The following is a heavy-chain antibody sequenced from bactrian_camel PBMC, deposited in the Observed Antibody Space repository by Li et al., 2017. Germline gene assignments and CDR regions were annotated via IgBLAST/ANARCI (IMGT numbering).Heavy chain of an antibody. CDR1: GYTSDKFC. CDR2: LDSDGTT. Sequence: QVQLVESGGGSALAGGSVRLSCAASGYTSDKFCMGWVRQAPGKESERVATLDSDGTTTYADSVKGRFTISKDNAKNTIYLQMNTLKSGDTAVYSCAAGRHVCYAGSVVREYWYTSWGQGTQVTVS. V-gene: IGHV3S1*01. CDR3: AAGRHVCYAGSVVREYWYTS. J-gene: IGHJ4*01. D-gene: IGHD3*01.